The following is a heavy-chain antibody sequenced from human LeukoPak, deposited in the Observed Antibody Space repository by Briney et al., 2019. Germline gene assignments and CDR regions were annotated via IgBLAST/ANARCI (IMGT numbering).Heavy chain of an antibody. CDR3: ARDGLATYYYYYYMDV. CDR2: IYTSGST. J-gene: IGHJ6*03. D-gene: IGHD6-6*01. CDR1: GGSISSGSYY. Sequence: SQTLSLTCTVSGGSISSGSYYWSWIRQPAGKGLGWIGRIYTSGSTNYNPSLKSRVTISVGTYKNQFSLRLSSVTAADTAVYFCARDGLATYYYYYYMDVWGKGTTVTVSS. V-gene: IGHV4-61*02.